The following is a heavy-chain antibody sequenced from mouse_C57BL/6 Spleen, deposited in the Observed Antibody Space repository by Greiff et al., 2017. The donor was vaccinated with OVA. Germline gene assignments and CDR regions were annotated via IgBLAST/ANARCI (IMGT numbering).Heavy chain of an antibody. CDR2: IDPSDSET. CDR3: TPTPVVASRAMDY. Sequence: QVQLQQPGAELVRPGSSVKLSCKASGYTFTSYWMHWVKQRPIQGLEWIGNIDPSDSETHYTQKFKDKATLTVDKSSSTAYMRLSILTSEDSAFSYCTPTPVVASRAMDYWGQGTSVTVSS. D-gene: IGHD1-1*01. V-gene: IGHV1-52*01. J-gene: IGHJ4*01. CDR1: GYTFTSYW.